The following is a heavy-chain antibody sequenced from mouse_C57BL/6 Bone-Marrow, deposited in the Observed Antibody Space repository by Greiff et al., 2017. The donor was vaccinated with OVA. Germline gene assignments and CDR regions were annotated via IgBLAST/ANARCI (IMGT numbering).Heavy chain of an antibody. D-gene: IGHD4-1*01. Sequence: VKLQESGAELVRPRTSVKMSCKASGYTFTNYWIGWAKQRPGHGLEWIGDIYPGGGYTNYNEKFKGKATLTADKSSSTAYMQFSSLTSEDSAIYYCARSNWDDYFDYWGQGTTLTVSS. CDR3: ARSNWDDYFDY. CDR2: IYPGGGYT. CDR1: GYTFTNYW. V-gene: IGHV1-63*01. J-gene: IGHJ2*01.